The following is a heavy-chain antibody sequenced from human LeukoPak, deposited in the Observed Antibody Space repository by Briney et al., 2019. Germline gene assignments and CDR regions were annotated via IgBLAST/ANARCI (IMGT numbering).Heavy chain of an antibody. CDR3: ARGRAAAVMSRWFDP. V-gene: IGHV4-34*01. Sequence: PSETLSLTCAVYGGSFSGYYWSWIRQPPGKGLEWIGEINHSGSTNYNRSPKSRVTISVDTSKNQFSLKLSSVTAADTAVYYCARGRAAAVMSRWFDPWGQGTLVTVSS. CDR1: GGSFSGYY. J-gene: IGHJ5*02. CDR2: INHSGST. D-gene: IGHD6-13*01.